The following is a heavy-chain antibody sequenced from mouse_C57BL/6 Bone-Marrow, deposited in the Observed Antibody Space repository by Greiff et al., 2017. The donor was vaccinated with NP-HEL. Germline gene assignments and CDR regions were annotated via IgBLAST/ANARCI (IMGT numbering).Heavy chain of an antibody. D-gene: IGHD1-1*01. CDR2: INPNNGGT. CDR3: ASTYYYGRYYAMDY. J-gene: IGHJ4*01. V-gene: IGHV1-26*01. CDR1: GYTFTDYY. Sequence: EVQLQQSGPELVKPGASVKISCKASGYTFTDYYMNWVKQSHGKSLEWIGDINPNNGGTSYNQKFKGKATLTVDKSSSTAYMELRSLTSEDSAVYYCASTYYYGRYYAMDYWGQGTSVTVSS.